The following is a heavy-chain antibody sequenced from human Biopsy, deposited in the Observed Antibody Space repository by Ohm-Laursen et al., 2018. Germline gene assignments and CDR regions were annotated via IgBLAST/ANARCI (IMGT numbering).Heavy chain of an antibody. CDR3: ASHVTYNFNGGLDY. CDR2: IIPMFGTT. D-gene: IGHD1-14*01. V-gene: IGHV1-69*06. J-gene: IGHJ4*02. Sequence: SVKVSCKSSRVTFSSYAVSWVRQAPGQGLEWMGGIIPMFGTTNYAQKFQGRLSITADKSTTAAYLELSGLRSEDTAVYYCASHVTYNFNGGLDYWGQGILVTVSS. CDR1: RVTFSSYA.